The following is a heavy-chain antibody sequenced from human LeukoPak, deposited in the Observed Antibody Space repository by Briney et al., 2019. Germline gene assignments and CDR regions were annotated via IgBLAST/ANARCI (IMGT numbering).Heavy chain of an antibody. Sequence: ASVKVSCKASGYTFTSYDINWVRQATGQGLEWMGWMNPNSGNTGHAQKFQGRVTMTRNTSISTAYMELSSLRSEDTAVYYCARTPSMITFGGVIVLNWFDPWGQGTLVTVSS. V-gene: IGHV1-8*01. CDR1: GYTFTSYD. J-gene: IGHJ5*02. CDR3: ARTPSMITFGGVIVLNWFDP. CDR2: MNPNSGNT. D-gene: IGHD3-16*02.